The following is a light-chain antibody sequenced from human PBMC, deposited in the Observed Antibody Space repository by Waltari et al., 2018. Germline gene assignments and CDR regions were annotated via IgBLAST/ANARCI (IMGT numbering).Light chain of an antibody. CDR1: QSISNW. V-gene: IGKV1-5*03. Sequence: DIQMTQSPSTLSASVGDRVTITCRASQSISNWLAWYQQKPGKVPKRLIYKASTLESGVPSRFSGSGSGTEFTLTISSLQPDDFATYYCQQYNSYSLLTFGGGTKVEIK. CDR3: QQYNSYSLLT. J-gene: IGKJ4*01. CDR2: KAS.